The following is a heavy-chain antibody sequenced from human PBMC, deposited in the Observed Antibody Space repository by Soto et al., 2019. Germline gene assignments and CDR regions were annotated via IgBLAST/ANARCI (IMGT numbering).Heavy chain of an antibody. V-gene: IGHV3-21*01. D-gene: IGHD2-8*01. J-gene: IGHJ4*02. Sequence: GGSLRLSCAASGFTFSSYSMNWVRQAPGKGLEWVSSISSSSSYIYYADSVKGRFTISRDNAKNSLYLQMNSLRDEDTAVYYCAKYCSSDVCFDYWGQGTLVTVSS. CDR2: ISSSSSYI. CDR1: GFTFSSYS. CDR3: AKYCSSDVCFDY.